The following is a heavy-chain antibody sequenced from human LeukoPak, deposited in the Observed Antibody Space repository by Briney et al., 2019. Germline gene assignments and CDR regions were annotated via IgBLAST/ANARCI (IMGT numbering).Heavy chain of an antibody. D-gene: IGHD2-15*01. V-gene: IGHV1-2*02. CDR1: GYTFTSYY. J-gene: IGHJ4*02. CDR3: ARDLTTSSPDVVY. Sequence: ASVKVSCKTSGYTFTSYYMHWLRQAPGQGLEWMGWINPNNGATHYAQKFQGRVTLTRDTSISTVYMELSRLTSDDTAVYYCARDLTTSSPDVVYWGLGTLVTVSS. CDR2: INPNNGAT.